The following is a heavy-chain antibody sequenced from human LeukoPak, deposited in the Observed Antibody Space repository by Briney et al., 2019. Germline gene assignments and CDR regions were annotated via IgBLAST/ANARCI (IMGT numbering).Heavy chain of an antibody. CDR2: IYHSGST. CDR3: ARDGLYCSGGSCSHTHFDY. J-gene: IGHJ4*02. CDR1: GGSISSYY. V-gene: IGHV4-59*12. Sequence: SETLSLTCTVSGGSISSYYWSWIRQPPGKGLEWIGYIYHSGSTYYNPSLKSRVTISVDRSKNQFSLKLSSVTAADTAVYYCARDGLYCSGGSCSHTHFDYWGQGTLVTVSS. D-gene: IGHD2-15*01.